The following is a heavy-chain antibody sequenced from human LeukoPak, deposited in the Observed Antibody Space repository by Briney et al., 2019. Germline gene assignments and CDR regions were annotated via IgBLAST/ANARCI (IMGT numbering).Heavy chain of an antibody. CDR1: GGSIRSGGYY. CDR3: ARVARGSTVEFVY. J-gene: IGHJ4*02. V-gene: IGHV4-31*03. D-gene: IGHD4-23*01. Sequence: SQTLSLTCTVSGGSIRSGGYYWSWIRQPPGKRLEWIGYIYYSGRTYHTPSLKSRVTISVDTSKNQCSLKLSSVTAADAGVYNCARVARGSTVEFVYWGQGTLVTVSS. CDR2: IYYSGRT.